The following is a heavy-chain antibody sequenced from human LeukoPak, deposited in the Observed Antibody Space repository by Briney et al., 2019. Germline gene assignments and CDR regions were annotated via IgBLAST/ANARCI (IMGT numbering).Heavy chain of an antibody. CDR1: GFTFSSYA. Sequence: GGSLRLSCAASGFTFSSYAMHWVRQAPGKGLEWVAVISYDGSNKYYADSVKGRFTISRDNSKNTLYLQMNSLRAEDTAVYYCARAYSSGWEYFDYWGQGTLVTVSS. CDR3: ARAYSSGWEYFDY. CDR2: ISYDGSNK. V-gene: IGHV3-30-3*01. J-gene: IGHJ4*02. D-gene: IGHD6-19*01.